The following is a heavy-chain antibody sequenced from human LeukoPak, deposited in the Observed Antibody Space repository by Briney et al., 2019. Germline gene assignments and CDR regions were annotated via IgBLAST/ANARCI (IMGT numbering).Heavy chain of an antibody. J-gene: IGHJ4*02. CDR2: ISSSASTI. CDR3: AMGRMLTLGVMVY. D-gene: IGHD2-8*01. CDR1: GFTFSSFE. Sequence: QPGGSLRLSCSASGFTFSSFEMNAVRQAPGKGLEWVSSISSSASTIFYADSVKGRFTISRDNAKNLLYLQMNSLRAEDTAVYYYAMGRMLTLGVMVYWGQGTLVTVSS. V-gene: IGHV3-48*03.